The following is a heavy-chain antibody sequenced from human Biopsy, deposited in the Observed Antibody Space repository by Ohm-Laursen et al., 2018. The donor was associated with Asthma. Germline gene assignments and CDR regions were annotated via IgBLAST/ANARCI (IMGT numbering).Heavy chain of an antibody. CDR2: VYYSGST. D-gene: IGHD2-21*02. CDR3: ARGVDRVTGLLDHFDS. CDR1: GGSINNFY. J-gene: IGHJ4*02. V-gene: IGHV4-59*01. Sequence: TLSLTCAVSGGSINNFYWSWIRQPPGKGLESIGHVYYSGSTNYNPSLKSRITISIDASKNQFSLKLTSVTAADTTVYYCARGVDRVTGLLDHFDSWGQGTLVTVSS.